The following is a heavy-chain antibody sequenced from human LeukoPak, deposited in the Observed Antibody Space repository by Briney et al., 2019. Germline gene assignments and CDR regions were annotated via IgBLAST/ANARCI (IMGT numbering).Heavy chain of an antibody. CDR2: ISAYNGNT. V-gene: IGHV1-18*01. Sequence: ASVKVSCKASGYTFTSYGISWVRPAPGQGLEWMGWISAYNGNTNYAQKLQGRVTMTTDTSTSTAYMELRSLRSDDTAVYYCAREGYCSSTSCHAYDYWGQGTLVTVSS. CDR3: AREGYCSSTSCHAYDY. J-gene: IGHJ4*02. D-gene: IGHD2-2*01. CDR1: GYTFTSYG.